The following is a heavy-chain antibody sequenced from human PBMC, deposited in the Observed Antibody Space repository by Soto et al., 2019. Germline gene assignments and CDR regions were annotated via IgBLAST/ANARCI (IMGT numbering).Heavy chain of an antibody. CDR1: GFTFSDYA. V-gene: IGHV3-30-3*01. CDR2: ISFDGSNE. Sequence: PGGSLRLSCAASGFTFSDYAMHWVRQAPGKGLEWVAIISFDGSNEHYADSVQGRFTISRDNSKNTLYLQMNSLRAEDTALYYCAKGDGFLEWLYDYWGQGTLVTVSS. D-gene: IGHD3-3*01. CDR3: AKGDGFLEWLYDY. J-gene: IGHJ4*02.